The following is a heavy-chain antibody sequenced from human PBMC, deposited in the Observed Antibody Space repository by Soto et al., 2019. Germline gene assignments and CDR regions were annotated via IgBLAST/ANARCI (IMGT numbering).Heavy chain of an antibody. J-gene: IGHJ6*02. D-gene: IGHD3-9*01. CDR3: ARGLRYFDWLLYTPRGMDV. V-gene: IGHV3-48*03. CDR1: VFTFSSYE. CDR2: ISSSGSTI. Sequence: SLRLSCPASVFTFSSYEMNWVRQAPGKGLEWVSYISSSGSTIYYADSVKGRFTISRDNAKNSLYLQMNSLRAEDTAVYYCARGLRYFDWLLYTPRGMDVWGQGTTVTVSS.